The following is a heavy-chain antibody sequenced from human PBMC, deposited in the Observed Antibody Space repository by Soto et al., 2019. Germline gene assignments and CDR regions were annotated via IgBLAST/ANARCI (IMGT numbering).Heavy chain of an antibody. Sequence: QVHLVQSGGEVKKPGSSVKVSCKASGGGFNTYTITWVRQAPGQGLEWMGRFVPILDRADYAQKFRGRVTITADKSTDTVFMELRRLRVEDTAVYFCARDAVGSTPSFDYWGQGTLVTVSS. V-gene: IGHV1-69*08. D-gene: IGHD1-26*01. CDR3: ARDAVGSTPSFDY. J-gene: IGHJ4*02. CDR1: GGGFNTYT. CDR2: FVPILDRA.